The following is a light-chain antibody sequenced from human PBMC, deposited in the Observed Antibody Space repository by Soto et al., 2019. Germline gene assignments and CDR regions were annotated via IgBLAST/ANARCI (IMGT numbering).Light chain of an antibody. CDR2: DAS. Sequence: DIQMTQSPSTLSASVGDRVTITCRASQSISSWLAWYQQKPGKAPKLLIYDASSLESGVPSRFSGSGSGTEFTLTISSLQPDDFATYYCLQYNSYSPGFGQGTKVEIK. CDR1: QSISSW. V-gene: IGKV1-5*01. J-gene: IGKJ1*01. CDR3: LQYNSYSPG.